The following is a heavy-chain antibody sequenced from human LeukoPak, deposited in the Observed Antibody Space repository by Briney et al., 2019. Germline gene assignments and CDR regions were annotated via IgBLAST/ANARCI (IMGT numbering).Heavy chain of an antibody. D-gene: IGHD5-24*01. CDR1: GFTFSSYS. CDR3: ARVRRGGYNFVSFDY. Sequence: GGSLRLSCAASGFTFSSYSMIWVRQAPGKGLEWVSSISSSSSYIYYADSVKGRFTISRDNDKNSLYVQMNSRRAEDTAGYYWARVRRGGYNFVSFDYWGQGTPVTVSS. J-gene: IGHJ4*02. CDR2: ISSSSSYI. V-gene: IGHV3-21*01.